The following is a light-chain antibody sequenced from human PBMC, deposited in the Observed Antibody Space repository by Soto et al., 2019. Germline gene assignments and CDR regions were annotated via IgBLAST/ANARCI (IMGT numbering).Light chain of an antibody. CDR3: QQYSSSPLT. CDR1: QSVGSD. J-gene: IGKJ4*01. CDR2: GAS. Sequence: EIVLTQSPGTLSLSPGERATLSCRASQSVGSDLAWYQQKPGQTPGLLIYGASSKATGIPHRFSGSGSGTDFTLTISRLEPEDFAVYYCQQYSSSPLTFGGGTKVEIK. V-gene: IGKV3-20*01.